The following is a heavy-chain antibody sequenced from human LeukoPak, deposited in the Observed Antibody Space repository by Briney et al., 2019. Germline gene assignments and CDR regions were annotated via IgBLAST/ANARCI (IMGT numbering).Heavy chain of an antibody. CDR2: IYSGAST. Sequence: SETLSLTCTVSGGSISSYYWNWVRQPPGKGLEWIGYIYSGASTNYNPSLESRVTISADTSKNQFSLKLNSVTAADTAVYYCARATYYYDSGTYQVFDIWGQGTMVTVSS. J-gene: IGHJ3*02. CDR1: GGSISSYY. CDR3: ARATYYYDSGTYQVFDI. V-gene: IGHV4-59*01. D-gene: IGHD3-10*01.